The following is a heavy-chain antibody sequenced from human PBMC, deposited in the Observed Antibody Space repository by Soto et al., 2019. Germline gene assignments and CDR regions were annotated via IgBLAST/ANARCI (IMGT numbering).Heavy chain of an antibody. V-gene: IGHV3-66*01. D-gene: IGHD2-8*01. CDR3: ARDLLGNNGAKSDYYYYYMDV. Sequence: GGSLRLSCAASGFTVSSNYMSWVRQAPGKGLEWVSVIYSGGSTYYADSVKGRFTISRDNSKNTLYLQMNSLRAEDTAVYYCARDLLGNNGAKSDYYYYYMDVWGKGTTVTVS. CDR1: GFTVSSNY. CDR2: IYSGGST. J-gene: IGHJ6*03.